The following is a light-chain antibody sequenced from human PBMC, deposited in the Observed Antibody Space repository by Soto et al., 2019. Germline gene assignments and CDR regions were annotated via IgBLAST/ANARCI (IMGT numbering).Light chain of an antibody. CDR1: QSISTSY. Sequence: DIVVTQSPATLSASPGERATLSCRASQSISTSYLAWYQQKPGQAPRLLIYGSSSRATGIPDRFSGSGSGADFTLTISSLEPEDFAVYYCQQYGSSPQDTFGQGTKVDIK. J-gene: IGKJ1*01. CDR3: QQYGSSPQDT. CDR2: GSS. V-gene: IGKV3-20*01.